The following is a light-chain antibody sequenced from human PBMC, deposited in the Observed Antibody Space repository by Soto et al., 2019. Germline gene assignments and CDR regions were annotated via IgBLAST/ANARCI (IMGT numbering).Light chain of an antibody. CDR1: RSVTTY. CDR2: DVS. J-gene: IGKJ5*01. Sequence: EIVLTQSPATLSLSPGERATLSCRASRSVTTYFAWYQQKPGQAPRLLIYDVSNRAPAIPDRFSGSGSGTDFTLTISNVEPEDFAVYYCQQRTNWPITLGQGTRLEIK. CDR3: QQRTNWPIT. V-gene: IGKV3-11*01.